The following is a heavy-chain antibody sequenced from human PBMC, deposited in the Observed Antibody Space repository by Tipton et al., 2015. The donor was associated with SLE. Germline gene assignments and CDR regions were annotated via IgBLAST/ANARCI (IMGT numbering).Heavy chain of an antibody. CDR3: ARVGSGSHDAFDI. CDR2: ISYDGSNK. V-gene: IGHV3-30-3*01. D-gene: IGHD1-26*01. Sequence: SLRLSCAASGFTFSSYAMHWVRQAPGKGLEWVAVISYDGSNKYYADSVKGRFTISRDNSKNTLYLQMNSLRAEDTAVYYCARVGSGSHDAFDIWGQGTMVTVSS. CDR1: GFTFSSYA. J-gene: IGHJ3*02.